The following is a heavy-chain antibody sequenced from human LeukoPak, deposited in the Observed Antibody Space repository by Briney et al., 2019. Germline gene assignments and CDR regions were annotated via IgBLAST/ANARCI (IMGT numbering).Heavy chain of an antibody. J-gene: IGHJ5*02. V-gene: IGHV3-30*04. Sequence: PGGSLRLSCAASGFTFSNNVIHWVRQAPGKGLEWVAMISYDGSDKYYADSVKGRFTISRDNSRNTLYLQMNSLRVEDTAVYYCVRDRITMVRGVRNWFDPWGQGTLVTVSS. CDR2: ISYDGSDK. CDR1: GFTFSNNV. CDR3: VRDRITMVRGVRNWFDP. D-gene: IGHD3-10*01.